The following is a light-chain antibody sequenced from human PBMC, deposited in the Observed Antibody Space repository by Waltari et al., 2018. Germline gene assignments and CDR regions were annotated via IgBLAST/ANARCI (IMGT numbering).Light chain of an antibody. CDR3: SSYAGSNNFVV. V-gene: IGLV2-8*01. CDR2: EVN. J-gene: IGLJ2*01. CDR1: SSDVGGYTA. Sequence: QSALTQPPSAAGSAGNSVTISCTGTSSDVGGYTAVSWYQQHPVKAPKLMIYEVNKRPLGVPERVAGSKSGSTASLNVSGLQADDEADYYCSSYAGSNNFVVFGGGTKLTVL.